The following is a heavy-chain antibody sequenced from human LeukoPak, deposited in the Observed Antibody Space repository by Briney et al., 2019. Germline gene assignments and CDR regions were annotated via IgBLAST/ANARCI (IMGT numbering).Heavy chain of an antibody. Sequence: SVKVSCKASGGTFSSYTISWVRQATGQGLEWMGGIIPIFGTANYAQKFQGRVTITADESTSTAYMELSSLRSEDTAVYYCARGRYSSSINSMDVWGQGTTVTVSS. CDR1: GGTFSSYT. D-gene: IGHD6-6*01. J-gene: IGHJ6*02. CDR3: ARGRYSSSINSMDV. CDR2: IIPIFGTA. V-gene: IGHV1-69*13.